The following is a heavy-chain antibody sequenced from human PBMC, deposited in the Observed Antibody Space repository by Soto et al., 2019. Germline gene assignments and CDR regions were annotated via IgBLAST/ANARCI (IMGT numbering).Heavy chain of an antibody. D-gene: IGHD2-15*01. V-gene: IGHV3-30*18. J-gene: IGHJ3*02. CDR1: GFVFSDFG. CDR2: ISFDGKKK. Sequence: QVQLVESGGGVVQPGRSLRLSCVGSGFVFSDFGMNWVRQAPGKGLEWVAVISFDGKKKYYADSVKGRFSISRDNSKNTVSLQIDSVGAEDTSVYYCAKNRRRIVAVVDAVDNWGQWTMVTVSS. CDR3: AKNRRRIVAVVDAVDN.